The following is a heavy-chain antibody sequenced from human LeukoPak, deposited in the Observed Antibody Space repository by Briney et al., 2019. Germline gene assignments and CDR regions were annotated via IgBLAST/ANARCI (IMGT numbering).Heavy chain of an antibody. V-gene: IGHV4-34*01. Sequence: ASETLSLTCAVYGGSFSGYYWSWIRQLPGKGLEWIGEINHSGSTNYNPSLKSRVTISVDTSKNQFSLKLSSVTAADTAVYYCARGRGKYQLLYLPHPSYGMDVWGQGTTVTVSS. CDR3: ARGRGKYQLLYLPHPSYGMDV. CDR2: INHSGST. CDR1: GGSFSGYY. D-gene: IGHD2-2*02. J-gene: IGHJ6*02.